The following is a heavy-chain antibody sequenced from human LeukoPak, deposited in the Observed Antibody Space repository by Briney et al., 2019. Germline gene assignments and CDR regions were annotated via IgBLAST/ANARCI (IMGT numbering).Heavy chain of an antibody. J-gene: IGHJ4*02. Sequence: GGSLRLSCAASGFTVSSNYMSWVRQAPGKGLEWVSVIYSGGSTYYADSVKGRFTISRDDAKNSLYLQMNSLRAEDTAVYYCIKSHNDWGQGTLVTVSS. CDR1: GFTVSSNY. CDR2: IYSGGST. D-gene: IGHD1-1*01. CDR3: IKSHND. V-gene: IGHV3-66*01.